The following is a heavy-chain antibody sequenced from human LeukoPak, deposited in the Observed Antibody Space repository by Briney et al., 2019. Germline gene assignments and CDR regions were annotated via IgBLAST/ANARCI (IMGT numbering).Heavy chain of an antibody. CDR1: GGSISSGDYY. Sequence: SETLSLTCTVSGGSISSGDYYWSWIRQPPGKGLEWIGYIYYSGSTYYNPSLKSRVTISVDTSKNQFSLKLSSVTAADTAVYYCARAGGHIRGWIYYMDVWGKGTTVTVSS. CDR2: IYYSGST. J-gene: IGHJ6*03. V-gene: IGHV4-61*08. D-gene: IGHD4-23*01. CDR3: ARAGGHIRGWIYYMDV.